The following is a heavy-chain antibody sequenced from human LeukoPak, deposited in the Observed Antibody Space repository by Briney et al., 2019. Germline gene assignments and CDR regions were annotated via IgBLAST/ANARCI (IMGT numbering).Heavy chain of an antibody. Sequence: ASVKVSCKTSGYSFNIYGISWVRQAPGQGLEWMGWISASNGNTKYPQKFQGRLTMTTDSSTSTAYMDLRSLRSDDTAVYYCVRDPGELIVATTFDYWGQGTLVTVSS. D-gene: IGHD5-12*01. V-gene: IGHV1-18*01. CDR1: GYSFNIYG. CDR3: VRDPGELIVATTFDY. CDR2: ISASNGNT. J-gene: IGHJ4*02.